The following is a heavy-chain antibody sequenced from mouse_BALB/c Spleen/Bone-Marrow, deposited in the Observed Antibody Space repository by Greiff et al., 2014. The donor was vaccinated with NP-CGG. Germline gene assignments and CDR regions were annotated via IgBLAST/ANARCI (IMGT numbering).Heavy chain of an antibody. V-gene: IGHV1S56*01. CDR1: GYTFTSYY. CDR3: ARGGWLRDAMDY. J-gene: IGHJ4*01. D-gene: IGHD2-2*01. Sequence: VQLQESGPELVKPGASVRISCKASGYTFTSYYIHWVKQRPGQGLEWIGWIYPGNVNTKYNEKFKGKATLTADKSSSTAYMQLGSLTSEDSAVYFCARGGWLRDAMDYWGQGTSVTVSS. CDR2: IYPGNVNT.